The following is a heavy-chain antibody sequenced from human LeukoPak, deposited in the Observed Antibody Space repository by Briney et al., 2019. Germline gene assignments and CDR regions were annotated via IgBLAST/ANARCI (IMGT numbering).Heavy chain of an antibody. CDR3: ARLSRNYYDSSGYYNPVY. V-gene: IGHV4-39*01. J-gene: IGHJ4*02. D-gene: IGHD3-22*01. CDR2: IYYSGST. CDR1: GGSFSGYY. Sequence: PSETLSLTCAVYGGSFSGYYWGWIRQPPGKGLEWIGSIYYSGSTYYNPSLKSRVTISVDTSKNQFSLKLSSVTAADTAVYYCARLSRNYYDSSGYYNPVYWGQGTLVTVSS.